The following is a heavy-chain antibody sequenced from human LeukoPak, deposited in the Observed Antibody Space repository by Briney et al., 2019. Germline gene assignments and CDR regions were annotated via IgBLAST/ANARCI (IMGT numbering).Heavy chain of an antibody. V-gene: IGHV3-30*02. Sequence: PGGSLRLSCAASGFTFSSYGMHWVRQAPGKGLEWVAFIRYDGSNKYYADSVKGRFTISRDNPKNTLYLQMNSLRADDTAVYYCAITNYDILTPWRWWFAFDIWGQGTMVTVSS. CDR1: GFTFSSYG. CDR3: AITNYDILTPWRWWFAFDI. CDR2: IRYDGSNK. D-gene: IGHD3-9*01. J-gene: IGHJ3*02.